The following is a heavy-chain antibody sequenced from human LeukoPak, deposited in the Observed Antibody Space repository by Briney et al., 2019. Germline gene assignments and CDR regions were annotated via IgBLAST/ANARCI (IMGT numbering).Heavy chain of an antibody. CDR1: GGSISDYY. Sequence: SETLSLTCTISGGSISDYYWSWIRQPAGKGLEWIGRIYTSESTNYNPSLKSRVTISVDTSRNQFSLKLSSVTAADTAVYYCARGLWFGDENPPYFDYWGQGILVTVSS. CDR2: IYTSEST. J-gene: IGHJ4*02. CDR3: ARGLWFGDENPPYFDY. V-gene: IGHV4-4*07. D-gene: IGHD3-10*01.